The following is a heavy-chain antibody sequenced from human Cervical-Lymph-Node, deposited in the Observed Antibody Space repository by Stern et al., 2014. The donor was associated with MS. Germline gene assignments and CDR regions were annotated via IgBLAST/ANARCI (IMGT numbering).Heavy chain of an antibody. CDR2: INTDTVNP. J-gene: IGHJ6*02. Sequence: QVQLAQSGSELKKPGASVKVSCKASGNTFPSYSVNWVRQAPGQGLVWRGRINTDTVNPTYAPAFTGRFVFSLDTSVSTAYLQISSLKAEDTAVYYCAGDLVYSYGSGVWGQGTTVTVSS. CDR1: GNTFPSYS. D-gene: IGHD5-18*01. CDR3: AGDLVYSYGSGV. V-gene: IGHV7-4-1*02.